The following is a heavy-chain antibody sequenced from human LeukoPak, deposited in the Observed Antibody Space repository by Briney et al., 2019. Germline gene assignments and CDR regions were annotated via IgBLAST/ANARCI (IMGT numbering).Heavy chain of an antibody. D-gene: IGHD3-10*01. CDR3: ARDLQYGSGTNDAFDI. V-gene: IGHV1-46*01. J-gene: IGHJ3*02. CDR2: INPSGGST. CDR1: GYTFTSYY. Sequence: ASVRVSCKASGYTFTSYYMHWVRQAPGQGLEWMGIINPSGGSTSYAQKFQGRVTMTRDTSTSTVYMELSSLRSEDTAVYYCARDLQYGSGTNDAFDIWGQGTMVTVSS.